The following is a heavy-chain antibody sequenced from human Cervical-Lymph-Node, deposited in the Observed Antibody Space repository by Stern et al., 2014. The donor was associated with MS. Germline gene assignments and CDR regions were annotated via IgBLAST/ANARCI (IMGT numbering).Heavy chain of an antibody. J-gene: IGHJ3*02. CDR3: ARGLLGSENAFDI. Sequence: VQLVESGAEVKKPGASVKVSCKASGYTFTSYGISWVRQAPGQGLELMGLISAYNGNTNYANELQGRVTRTTDTSPSTAYMELRSLRSDDTAVYYCARGLLGSENAFDIWGQGTMVTVSS. V-gene: IGHV1-18*01. CDR1: GYTFTSYG. CDR2: ISAYNGNT. D-gene: IGHD2-15*01.